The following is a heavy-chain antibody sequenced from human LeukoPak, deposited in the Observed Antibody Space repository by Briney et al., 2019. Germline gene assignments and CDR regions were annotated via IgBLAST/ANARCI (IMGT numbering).Heavy chain of an antibody. CDR2: IYYSGST. CDR3: ARSSLWFGELSHAFDI. J-gene: IGHJ3*02. V-gene: IGHV4-59*01. Sequence: SETLSLTCTVSGGSISSYYWSWIRQPPGKGLEWIGYIYYSGSTNYNPSLKSRVTISVDTSKNQFSLKLSSVTAADTAVYYCARSSLWFGELSHAFDIWGQGTMVTVSS. D-gene: IGHD3-10*01. CDR1: GGSISSYY.